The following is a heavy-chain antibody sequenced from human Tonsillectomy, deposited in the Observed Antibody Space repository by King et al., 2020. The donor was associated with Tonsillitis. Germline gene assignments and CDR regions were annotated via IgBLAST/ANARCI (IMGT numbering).Heavy chain of an antibody. D-gene: IGHD2-2*01. CDR1: GGSISSGSYY. Sequence: VQLQESGPGLVKPSQTLSLTCTVSGGSISSGSYYWSWIRQPAGKGLEWIGRIQTSGSTNYNPSLKSRVTMSVDTSKNQFSLKLSSVTAADTAVYYCARDVYLGYCSGTSCEYWFDPWGQGTLVTVSS. J-gene: IGHJ5*02. CDR3: ARDVYLGYCSGTSCEYWFDP. CDR2: IQTSGST. V-gene: IGHV4-61*02.